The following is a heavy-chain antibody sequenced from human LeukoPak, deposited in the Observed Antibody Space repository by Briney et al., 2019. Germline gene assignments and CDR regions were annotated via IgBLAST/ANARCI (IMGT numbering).Heavy chain of an antibody. CDR2: IKQDGSEK. Sequence: GGSLRLSCAASGFTFSSYWMSWVRQAPGKGLEWVANIKQDGSEKYYVDSVKGRFTISRDNAKNSLYLQMNSLRAEDTAVYYCARMGYSGSKDWFDPWGQGTLVTVSS. V-gene: IGHV3-7*01. J-gene: IGHJ5*02. CDR1: GFTFSSYW. CDR3: ARMGYSGSKDWFDP. D-gene: IGHD1-26*01.